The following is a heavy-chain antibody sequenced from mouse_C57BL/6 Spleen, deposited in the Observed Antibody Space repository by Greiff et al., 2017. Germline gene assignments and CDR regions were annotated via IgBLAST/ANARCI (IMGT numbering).Heavy chain of an antibody. J-gene: IGHJ3*01. Sequence: QVQLQQPGAELVKPGASVKMSCKASGYTFTSYWITWVKQRPGQGLEWIGDIYPGSGSTNYNEKFKSKATLTVDTSSSTAYMQLSNLTSEDSAVYYCAREEYDPALAYWGQVALVTVSA. CDR3: AREEYDPALAY. CDR1: GYTFTSYW. V-gene: IGHV1-55*01. CDR2: IYPGSGST. D-gene: IGHD2-14*01.